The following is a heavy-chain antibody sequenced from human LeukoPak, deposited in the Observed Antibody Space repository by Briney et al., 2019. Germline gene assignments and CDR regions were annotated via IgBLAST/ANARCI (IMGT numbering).Heavy chain of an antibody. D-gene: IGHD1-1*01. CDR2: IYFSGST. Sequence: PSQTLPLTCTVSGGSISSGGYYWTWIRQHPGKGLEWIGYIYFSGSTYYNPSLESRVTISADTSKNQFSLKLSSVTAADTAVYYCASTQRNPLEYRYWGQGTLVTVSS. V-gene: IGHV4-31*03. CDR1: GGSISSGGYY. CDR3: ASTQRNPLEYRY. J-gene: IGHJ4*02.